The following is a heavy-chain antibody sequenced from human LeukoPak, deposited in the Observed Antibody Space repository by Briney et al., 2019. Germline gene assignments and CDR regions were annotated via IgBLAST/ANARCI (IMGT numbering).Heavy chain of an antibody. Sequence: GGSLRLSCAASGFTFSSYGMHWVRQAPGKGLEWVAFIRYDGSNKYYADSVKGRFTISRDNSKNTLYLQMNSLRAEDTAVYYCAKDLSKELLYRRGKYYFDYWGRGTLATVSS. CDR1: GFTFSSYG. D-gene: IGHD3-3*01. CDR3: AKDLSKELLYRRGKYYFDY. V-gene: IGHV3-30*02. CDR2: IRYDGSNK. J-gene: IGHJ4*02.